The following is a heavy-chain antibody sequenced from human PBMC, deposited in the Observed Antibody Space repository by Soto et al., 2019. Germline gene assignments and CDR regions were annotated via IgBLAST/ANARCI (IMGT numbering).Heavy chain of an antibody. CDR2: IYSGGST. J-gene: IGHJ3*02. D-gene: IGHD3-10*01. CDR3: ARDRSGSDAFDI. Sequence: GGSLRLSCAASGFTVSSNYISWVRQAPGKGLEWVSVIYSGGSTYYADSVKGRFTISRDNSKSTLYLQMNSLRAEDTAVYYCARDRSGSDAFDIWGQGTMVTVSS. V-gene: IGHV3-66*01. CDR1: GFTVSSNY.